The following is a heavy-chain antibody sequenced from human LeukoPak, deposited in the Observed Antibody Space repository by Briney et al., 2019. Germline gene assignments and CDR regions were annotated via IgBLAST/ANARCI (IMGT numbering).Heavy chain of an antibody. D-gene: IGHD6-13*01. V-gene: IGHV4-59*01. CDR2: IYYSGST. J-gene: IGHJ5*02. Sequence: SETLSLTCAVYGGSFSGYYWSWIRQPPGKGLEWIGYIYYSGSTNYNPSLKSRVTISVDTSKNQFSLKLSSVTAADTAVYYCARGGIAAARTKGWFDPWGQGTLVTVSS. CDR3: ARGGIAAARTKGWFDP. CDR1: GGSFSGYY.